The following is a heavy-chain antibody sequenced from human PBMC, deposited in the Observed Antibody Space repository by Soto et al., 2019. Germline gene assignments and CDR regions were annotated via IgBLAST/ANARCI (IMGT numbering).Heavy chain of an antibody. V-gene: IGHV1-3*01. CDR1: GYTFTSYA. CDR3: ARAVLLWFGEHDYWFAP. Sequence: ASVKVSCKASGYTFTSYAMHWVRQAPGQRLEWMGWINAGNGNTKYSQKFQGRVTITRDTSASTAYMELSSLRSEDTAVYYCARAVLLWFGEHDYWFAPWGQGTLVTVSS. CDR2: INAGNGNT. D-gene: IGHD3-10*01. J-gene: IGHJ5*02.